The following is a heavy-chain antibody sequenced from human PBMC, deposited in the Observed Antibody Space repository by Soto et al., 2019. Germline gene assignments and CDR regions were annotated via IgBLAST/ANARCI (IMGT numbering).Heavy chain of an antibody. J-gene: IGHJ4*02. V-gene: IGHV3-21*01. CDR2: ISSSSSYI. CDR1: VFTFSSYN. Sequence: PGGSLRLSCASSVFTFSSYNMNCVRQAPGKGLEWVSSISSSSSYIYYADSVKGRFTISRDNAKNSLYLQMNSLRAEDTAVYYCARESGNGTTRDWGQGTLFTVSS. D-gene: IGHD1-7*01. CDR3: ARESGNGTTRD.